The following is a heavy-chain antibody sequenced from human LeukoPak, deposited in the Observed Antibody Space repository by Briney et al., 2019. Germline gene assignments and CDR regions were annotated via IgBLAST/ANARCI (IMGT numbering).Heavy chain of an antibody. D-gene: IGHD6-13*01. CDR2: INHSGST. J-gene: IGHJ6*03. CDR1: GGSFSGYY. Sequence: PSETLSLTCAVYGGSFSGYYWSWLRQPPGKGLEGIGEINHSGSTNYNPSPKIRVTISVDTSKNQFSLKLSSVTAADTAVYYCARRPPPYSSSWFYYYYMDVWGKGTTVTVSS. V-gene: IGHV4-34*01. CDR3: ARRPPPYSSSWFYYYYMDV.